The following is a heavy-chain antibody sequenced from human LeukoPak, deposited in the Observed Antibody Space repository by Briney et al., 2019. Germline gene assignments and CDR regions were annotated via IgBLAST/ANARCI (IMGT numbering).Heavy chain of an antibody. J-gene: IGHJ4*02. V-gene: IGHV3-11*04. CDR1: GFTFSDYY. CDR3: ARNLAVAGTRTTDY. CDR2: ISSSDSNL. Sequence: GGSLRLSCAASGFTFSDYYMSWIRQAPGKGLEWVSYISSSDSNLYYADSVKGRFTISRDNAKNSLYLQMNSLRAEDTAVYYCARNLAVAGTRTTDYWGQGTLVTVSS. D-gene: IGHD6-19*01.